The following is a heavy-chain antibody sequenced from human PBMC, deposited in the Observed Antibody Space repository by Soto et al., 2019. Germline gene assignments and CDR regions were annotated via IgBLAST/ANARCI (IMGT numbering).Heavy chain of an antibody. CDR1: GGSFSGYY. CDR3: ARRHRYCSGGSCYRGYYYGMDV. Sequence: SETLSLTCAVYGGSFSGYYWSWIGQPPGKGLEGIGEINHSGSTNYNPSLKSRVTISVDTSKNQFSLKLSSVTAADTAVYYCARRHRYCSGGSCYRGYYYGMDVWGQGTTVTVSS. D-gene: IGHD2-15*01. V-gene: IGHV4-34*01. CDR2: INHSGST. J-gene: IGHJ6*02.